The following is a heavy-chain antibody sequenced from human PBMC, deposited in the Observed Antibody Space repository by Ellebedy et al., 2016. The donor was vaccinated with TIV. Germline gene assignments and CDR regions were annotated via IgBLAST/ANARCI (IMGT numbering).Heavy chain of an antibody. CDR3: ARVCPDDSSGYNRRCAFDI. J-gene: IGHJ3*02. CDR2: INPNSGDT. Sequence: ASVKVSCXASGYTFTGYYMHWVRQAPGQGLEWMGWINPNSGDTNYAQNFQGRVTMTRDTSISTAYMELSRLRSDDTAVYYCARVCPDDSSGYNRRCAFDIWGQGTMVTVSS. V-gene: IGHV1-2*02. CDR1: GYTFTGYY. D-gene: IGHD3-22*01.